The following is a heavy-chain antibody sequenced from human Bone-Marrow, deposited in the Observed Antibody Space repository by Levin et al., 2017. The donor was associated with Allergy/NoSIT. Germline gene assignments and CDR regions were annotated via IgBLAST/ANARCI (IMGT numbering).Heavy chain of an antibody. CDR2: IFYSGST. CDR3: ARDAYVYLTQNTGWSRAIDY. D-gene: IGHD6-19*01. V-gene: IGHV4-39*07. Sequence: SQTLSLTCTVSGGSIISSSYYWGWIRQPPGKGLEWIGSIFYSGSTYYNPSLKSRVTISVDTSKSQFSLRLSSVTAADTAMYYCARDAYVYLTQNTGWSRAIDYWGQGTLVTVPS. J-gene: IGHJ4*02. CDR1: GGSIISSSYY.